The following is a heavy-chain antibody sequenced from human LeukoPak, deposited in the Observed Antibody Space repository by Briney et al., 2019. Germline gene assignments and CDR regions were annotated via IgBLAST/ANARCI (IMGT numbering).Heavy chain of an antibody. CDR3: ARRVGSGWSFDY. J-gene: IGHJ4*02. V-gene: IGHV4-39*01. Sequence: SETLSLTCTVSGGSISSSSYYWGWIRQPPGKGLEWIGSIYYSGSTYYNPSLKSRVTISVDTSKNQFSLKLSSVTAADTAVYYCARRVGSGWSFDYWGQGTRVTVSS. CDR2: IYYSGST. D-gene: IGHD6-19*01. CDR1: GGSISSSSYY.